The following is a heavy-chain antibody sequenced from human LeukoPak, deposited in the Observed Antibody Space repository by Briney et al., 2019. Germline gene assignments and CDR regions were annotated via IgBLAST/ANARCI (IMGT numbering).Heavy chain of an antibody. J-gene: IGHJ4*02. V-gene: IGHV5-51*01. CDR3: ARLPKDIVVVVAATH. CDR2: IYPGDSDT. CDR1: GYSFTSYW. Sequence: GESLKISCKGSGYSFTSYWIGWVRQMPGKGLEWMGIIYPGDSDTRYSPSFQGQVTISADKSISTSYLQWSSLKASDTAMYYCARLPKDIVVVVAATHWGQGTLVTVSS. D-gene: IGHD2-15*01.